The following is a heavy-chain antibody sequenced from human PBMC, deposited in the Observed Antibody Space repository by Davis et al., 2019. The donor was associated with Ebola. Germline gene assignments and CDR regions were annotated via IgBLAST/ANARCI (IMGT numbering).Heavy chain of an antibody. CDR1: GGSIIGSSYY. Sequence: PSETLSLTCTVSGGSIIGSSYYWNWIRQSPGKGLEWFGHVHYSGDTYYNPSLKSRVTMSVDTSSNQFSLKLRSVTAADTAVYYWAAMFRGITTDAFDLWGQGTMVTVS. CDR2: VHYSGDT. CDR3: AAMFRGITTDAFDL. D-gene: IGHD3-10*01. J-gene: IGHJ3*01. V-gene: IGHV4-39*07.